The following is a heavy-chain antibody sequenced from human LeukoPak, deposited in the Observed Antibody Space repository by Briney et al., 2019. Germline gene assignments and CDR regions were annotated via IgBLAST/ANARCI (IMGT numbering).Heavy chain of an antibody. CDR3: ARDALGWGSGYAFDI. J-gene: IGHJ3*02. V-gene: IGHV4-30-4*01. Sequence: SQTLSLTCTVSGDSISGGDYYWSWIRQPPGKGLEWIGYIYYSGSTYYNPSLKSRVIISLDTSKNQFSLKLSSVTAADTAVYYCARDALGWGSGYAFDIWGQGTMVTVSS. D-gene: IGHD7-27*01. CDR1: GDSISGGDYY. CDR2: IYYSGST.